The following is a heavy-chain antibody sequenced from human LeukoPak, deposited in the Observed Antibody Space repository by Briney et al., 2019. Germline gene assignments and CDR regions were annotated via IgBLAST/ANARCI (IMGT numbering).Heavy chain of an antibody. D-gene: IGHD3-22*01. Sequence: SETLSLTCAVYGGSFSGYYWSWIRQPPGKGLEWIGEINHSGSTNYNPSLKSRVTISVDTSKNQFSLKLSSVTAADTAVYYCAGGRSYYDSSGYYWFGGQGTLVTVSS. CDR1: GGSFSGYY. CDR3: AGGRSYYDSSGYYWF. V-gene: IGHV4-34*01. CDR2: INHSGST. J-gene: IGHJ4*02.